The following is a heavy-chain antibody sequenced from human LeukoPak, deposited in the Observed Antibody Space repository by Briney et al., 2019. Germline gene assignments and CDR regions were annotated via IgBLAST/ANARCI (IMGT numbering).Heavy chain of an antibody. CDR2: IFSGGST. CDR3: VRLGYCTGTRCYLDY. V-gene: IGHV3-53*05. J-gene: IGHJ4*02. D-gene: IGHD2-8*02. Sequence: GGSLRLSCAASGFTVSSNYMSWVRQAPGKGLEWVSVIFSGGSTYYADSVKGRFTISRDNSKNTLYLQMSSLRAEDTAVYYCVRLGYCTGTRCYLDYWGQGTLATVSS. CDR1: GFTVSSNY.